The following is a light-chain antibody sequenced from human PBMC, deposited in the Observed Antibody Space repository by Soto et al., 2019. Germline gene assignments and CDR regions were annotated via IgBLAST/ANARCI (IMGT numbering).Light chain of an antibody. CDR3: QQYGTPLFT. V-gene: IGKV3-20*01. CDR2: GAS. CDR1: QSVTNNF. J-gene: IGKJ3*01. Sequence: IVLTQSPGTLSLSPGERATLSCGASQSVTNNFLAWYQQKPGQAPRLLIYGASSRATGVPDRFSGSGSGTAFTLIISRLEPGDFAVYYCQQYGTPLFTFGPGTKVDIK.